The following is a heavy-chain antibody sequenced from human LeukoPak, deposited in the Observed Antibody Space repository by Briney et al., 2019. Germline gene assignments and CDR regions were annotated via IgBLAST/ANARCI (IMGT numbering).Heavy chain of an antibody. V-gene: IGHV3-48*01. CDR3: ARDTYGDYSFDY. CDR2: ISSSSSTI. J-gene: IGHJ4*02. Sequence: GGSLTLSCAASGFTFTTYSINWARQAPGKGLEWVSYISSSSSTIYYADSVKGRFTISRDNAKNSLYLQTSSLRAEDTAVYYCARDTYGDYSFDYWGQGTLVTVS. CDR1: GFTFTTYS. D-gene: IGHD4-17*01.